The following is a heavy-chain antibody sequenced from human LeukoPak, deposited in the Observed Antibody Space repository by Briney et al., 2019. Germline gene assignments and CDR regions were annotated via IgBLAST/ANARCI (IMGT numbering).Heavy chain of an antibody. V-gene: IGHV3-30*03. Sequence: GMSLRLSCAASGVTLSPYGMHWVRQAPGKGLEWVAVISYEGGTQHYADSVKGRFTISRDNAKNSLYLQMNSLRDEDTAVYYCARSKQLDYWGQGTLVTVSS. D-gene: IGHD6-13*01. CDR2: ISYEGGTQ. J-gene: IGHJ4*02. CDR3: ARSKQLDY. CDR1: GVTLSPYG.